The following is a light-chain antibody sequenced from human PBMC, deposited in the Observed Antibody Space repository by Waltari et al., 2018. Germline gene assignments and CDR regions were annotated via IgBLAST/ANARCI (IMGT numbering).Light chain of an antibody. CDR3: QKYDSLPAT. CDR2: HAS. V-gene: IGKV3-20*01. Sequence: SCSASESVSKFLAWYQQKPGQAPRLLIFHASNRASGIPDRFSGSGFGTDFSLTISRLEPEDFAVYYCQKYDSLPATFGQGTKVEIK. J-gene: IGKJ1*01. CDR1: ESVSKF.